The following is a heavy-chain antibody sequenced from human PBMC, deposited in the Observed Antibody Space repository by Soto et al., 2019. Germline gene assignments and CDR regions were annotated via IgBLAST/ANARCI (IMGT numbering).Heavy chain of an antibody. CDR2: VSWNSGSI. CDR3: AKSIRFGEVNHDAFDI. Sequence: EVQLVESGGGLVQPGRSLRLSCAASGFTFDDYAMHWVRQAPGKGLEWVSGVSWNSGSIGYADSVKGRFTISRDNAKNSLYLQMNSLRAEDTALYYCAKSIRFGEVNHDAFDIWGQGTMVTVSS. V-gene: IGHV3-9*01. J-gene: IGHJ3*02. D-gene: IGHD3-10*01. CDR1: GFTFDDYA.